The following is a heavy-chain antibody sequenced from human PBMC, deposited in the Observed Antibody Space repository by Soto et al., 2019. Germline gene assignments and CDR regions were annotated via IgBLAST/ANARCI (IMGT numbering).Heavy chain of an antibody. D-gene: IGHD2-15*01. CDR2: IYWDDDK. CDR3: AHIRGGGSCYPD. J-gene: IGHJ4*02. Sequence: QITLKESGPTLVKPTQTLTLTCTFSGFSLSTSGVGVGWIRQPPGKALEWLALIYWDDDKRYSPSLKSRLTITNDTSKNQVVLTMHNMDPMDTATYYCAHIRGGGSCYPDWGQETLDTVSS. CDR1: GFSLSTSGVG. V-gene: IGHV2-5*02.